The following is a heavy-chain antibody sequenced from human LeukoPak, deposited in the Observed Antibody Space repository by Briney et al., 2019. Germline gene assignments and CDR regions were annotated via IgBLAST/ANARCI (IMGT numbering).Heavy chain of an antibody. D-gene: IGHD2-21*01. J-gene: IGHJ4*02. CDR1: VFASSRYA. V-gene: IGHV3-23*01. Sequence: GGSLRLSRAASVFASSRYALSWVPRAPGRGREWVSSISGRGGRTNYADSARGRFPIYRHNPKNTLHWQRNSPIPQDTPVFNFAEVGGAGGGACGYWGQGTLVTVSS. CDR3: AEVGGAGGGACGY. CDR2: ISGRGGRT.